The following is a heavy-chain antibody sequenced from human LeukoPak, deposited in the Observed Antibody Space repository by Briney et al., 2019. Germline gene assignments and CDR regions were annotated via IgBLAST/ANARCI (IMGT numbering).Heavy chain of an antibody. CDR1: GFTFSDHY. CDR2: SRNKANSYTT. D-gene: IGHD1-26*01. V-gene: IGHV3-72*01. J-gene: IGHJ4*02. Sequence: GGSLRLSCAASGFTFSDHYIDWVRQAPGKGLEWVGRSRNKANSYTTGYAASVKGRFTISRDDSENSLYLQMNSLKTEDTAVYYCARVVRYSGRGHYFDYWGQGTLVTVSS. CDR3: ARVVRYSGRGHYFDY.